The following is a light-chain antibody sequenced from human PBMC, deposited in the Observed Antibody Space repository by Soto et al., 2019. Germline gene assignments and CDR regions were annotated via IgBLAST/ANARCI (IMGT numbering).Light chain of an antibody. CDR1: SSNIGSNF. CDR2: DND. J-gene: IGLJ2*01. Sequence: QSVLTQPPSVSAAPGQKVTISCSGSSSNIGSNFGSWYQQLPGTAPKLLIYDNDKRPSGIPDRFSGSKSGTSATLGITGLQTGEEADYYCGTWDSSLSDVVFGGGTKMTVL. V-gene: IGLV1-51*01. CDR3: GTWDSSLSDVV.